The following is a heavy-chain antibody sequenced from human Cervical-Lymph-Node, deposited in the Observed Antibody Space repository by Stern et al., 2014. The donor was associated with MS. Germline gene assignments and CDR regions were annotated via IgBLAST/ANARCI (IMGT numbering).Heavy chain of an antibody. CDR3: AKTLGRSYHDPFDM. J-gene: IGHJ3*02. CDR2: ISWNGGSR. D-gene: IGHD3-16*02. V-gene: IGHV3-9*01. Sequence: EVQLVESGGGLVQPGRSLRLSCVASGFTFDDYAMHWVRQAPGQGLEWVSGISWNGGSRNSADSVQDRVTISRDNAKNSLYLQMSSLRPEDTAFYYCAKTLGRSYHDPFDMWGQGTMVIVSS. CDR1: GFTFDDYA.